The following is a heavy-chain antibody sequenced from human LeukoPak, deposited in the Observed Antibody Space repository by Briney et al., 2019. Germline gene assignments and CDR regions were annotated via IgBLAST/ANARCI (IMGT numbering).Heavy chain of an antibody. CDR1: GFTVSSYG. CDR3: ARDQYYFDY. CDR2: TRFDGNFK. V-gene: IGHV3-30*02. J-gene: IGHJ4*02. Sequence: GGSLRLSCAASGFTVSSYGMHWVRQAPGKGLEWVAFTRFDGNFKYYADSVKGRFTISRDNAKNTLYLQMNNLRAEDTAVYYCARDQYYFDYWGQGTLVTVSS.